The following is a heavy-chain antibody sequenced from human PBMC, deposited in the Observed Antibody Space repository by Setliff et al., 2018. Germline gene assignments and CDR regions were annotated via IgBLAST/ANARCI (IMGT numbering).Heavy chain of an antibody. CDR3: ARAHGATTTLYYYTDV. CDR2: IIPIYGAA. D-gene: IGHD1-1*01. J-gene: IGHJ6*03. Sequence: ASVKVSCKASGGTFSGYAITWVRRAPGQGLEWVGGIIPIYGAANYARKFQGRVTITADESTNTAYMELSSLTYEDTAVYFCARAHGATTTLYYYTDVWGKGTTVTVSS. CDR1: GGTFSGYA. V-gene: IGHV1-69*13.